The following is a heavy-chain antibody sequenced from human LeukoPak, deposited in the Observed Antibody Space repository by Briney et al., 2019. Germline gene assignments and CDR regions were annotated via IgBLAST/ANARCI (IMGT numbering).Heavy chain of an antibody. Sequence: PSETLSLTCTASGGSISSGDYYWGWIRQPPGKGLEWIGSIYYSGSTYYNPSLKSRVTISVDTSKNQFSLKLSSVTAADTAVYYCARQSGTAMVTVFWFDPWGQGTLVTVSS. J-gene: IGHJ5*02. D-gene: IGHD5-18*01. CDR2: IYYSGST. V-gene: IGHV4-39*01. CDR1: GGSISSGDYY. CDR3: ARQSGTAMVTVFWFDP.